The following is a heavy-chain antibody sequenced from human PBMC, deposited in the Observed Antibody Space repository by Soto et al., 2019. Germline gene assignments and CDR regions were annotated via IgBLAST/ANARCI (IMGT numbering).Heavy chain of an antibody. Sequence: SGFTFSSYDMHWVRQAPGKGLEWVADISYDGSNKYYADSVKGRFTIFRDNSKNTLYLQMNSLRAEDTAVYYCARGFRWFWESTAFDYWGQGTLVTVSS. CDR2: ISYDGSNK. V-gene: IGHV3-30*03. D-gene: IGHD3-10*01. CDR3: ARGFRWFWESTAFDY. J-gene: IGHJ4*02. CDR1: GFTFSSYD.